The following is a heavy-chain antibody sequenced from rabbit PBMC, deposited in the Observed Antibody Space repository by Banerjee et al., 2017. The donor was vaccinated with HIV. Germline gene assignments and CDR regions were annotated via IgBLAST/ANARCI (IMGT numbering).Heavy chain of an antibody. V-gene: IGHV1S45*01. D-gene: IGHD6-1*01. Sequence: QQQLEESGGDLVKPEGSLPLSCKASGFDFSYYYVSWVRQAPGKGLEWIGCIYIRTGSTWYASWAKGRFTISKTSSTTVTLQMTSLTAADTATYFCARNAGYANGGDGYFKLWGQGTLVTVS. CDR2: IYIRTGST. J-gene: IGHJ4*01. CDR3: ARNAGYANGGDGYFKL. CDR1: GFDFSYYYV.